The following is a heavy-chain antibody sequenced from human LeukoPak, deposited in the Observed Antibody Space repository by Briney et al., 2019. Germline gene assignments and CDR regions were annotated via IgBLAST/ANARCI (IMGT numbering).Heavy chain of an antibody. CDR2: IYYSGST. Sequence: SETLSLTCTVSGGSISSGGYYWSWIRQHPGKGLEWIGYIYYSGSTYYNPSLKSRVTISVDTSKNQFSLKLSSVTAADTAVYYCAIKESGQLVRGAFDIWGQGTMVTVSS. D-gene: IGHD6-6*01. CDR1: GGSISSGGYY. J-gene: IGHJ3*02. V-gene: IGHV4-31*03. CDR3: AIKESGQLVRGAFDI.